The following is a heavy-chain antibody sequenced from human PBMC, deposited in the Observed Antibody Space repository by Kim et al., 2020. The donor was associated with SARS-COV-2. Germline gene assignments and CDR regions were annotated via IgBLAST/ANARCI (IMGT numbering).Heavy chain of an antibody. J-gene: IGHJ3*02. V-gene: IGHV3-30*18. D-gene: IGHD3-22*01. CDR3: AKDHPVYYITVMLNI. CDR1: GFTFSTYG. CDR2: IFYDGSNK. Sequence: GGSLRLSCAASGFTFSTYGMHWVRQAPGKGLEWVAVIFYDGSNKYYADSVKGRFTISRDNSKNTLYLQMNSLRAEDTAVYYCAKDHPVYYITVMLNIWGQGTMVNVSS.